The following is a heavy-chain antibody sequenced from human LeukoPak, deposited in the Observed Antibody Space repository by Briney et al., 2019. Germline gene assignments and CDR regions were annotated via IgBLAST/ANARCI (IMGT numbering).Heavy chain of an antibody. CDR3: ARSIAVAGYYFDY. V-gene: IGHV4-30-2*02. J-gene: IGHJ4*02. D-gene: IGHD6-19*01. CDR1: GGSISSGGYS. CDR2: IYHSGST. Sequence: SQTLSLTCAVSGGSISSGGYSWSWIRQPPGKGLEWIGYIYHSGSTYYNPSLKSRVTISVGTSKNQFSLKLSSVTAADTAVYYCARSIAVAGYYFDYWGQGTLVTVSS.